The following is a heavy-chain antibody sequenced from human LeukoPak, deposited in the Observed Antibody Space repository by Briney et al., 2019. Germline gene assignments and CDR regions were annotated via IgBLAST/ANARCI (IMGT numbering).Heavy chain of an antibody. D-gene: IGHD3-22*01. J-gene: IGHJ4*02. CDR3: ARGGYSYDTSTYYAY. CDR2: MNHSGSA. Sequence: PSETLSLTCAVYGGSFSGYYWTWIRQPPGKGLEWIGEMNHSGSANYNPSLKSRVTISVDTSKNQCSLRLSSVTAADTAVYYCARGGYSYDTSTYYAYWGQGTLVTVSS. V-gene: IGHV4-34*01. CDR1: GGSFSGYY.